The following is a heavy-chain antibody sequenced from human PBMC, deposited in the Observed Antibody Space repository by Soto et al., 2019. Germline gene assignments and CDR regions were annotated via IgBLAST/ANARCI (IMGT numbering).Heavy chain of an antibody. CDR2: INGRGNYI. CDR3: VREDGKVGTNSAFDY. Sequence: GGSLRLSCASSGFTFSTYTMNWVRQAPGKGLEWVSSINGRGNYIYYAESVKGRFTISRDNAKNSPYLQMDRLRAEDTALYYCVREDGKVGTNSAFDYWGLGALVTVSS. CDR1: GFTFSTYT. V-gene: IGHV3-21*01. J-gene: IGHJ4*02. D-gene: IGHD1-26*01.